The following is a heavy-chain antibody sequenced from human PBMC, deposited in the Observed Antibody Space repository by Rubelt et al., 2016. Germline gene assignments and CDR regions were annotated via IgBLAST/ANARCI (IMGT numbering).Heavy chain of an antibody. V-gene: IGHV3-30*02. J-gene: IGHJ4*02. CDR3: APPISGYSSGWYRVADY. D-gene: IGHD6-19*01. Sequence: GGGVAQPGGSLRLSCAASGFTFSSYGMHWVRQAPGKGLEWVAFIRNDGSNEYYADSVKGRFTISRDNSKNTLYLQMNSLRVEDTAVYYCAPPISGYSSGWYRVADYWGQGSLVTVSS. CDR1: GFTFSSYG. CDR2: IRNDGSNE.